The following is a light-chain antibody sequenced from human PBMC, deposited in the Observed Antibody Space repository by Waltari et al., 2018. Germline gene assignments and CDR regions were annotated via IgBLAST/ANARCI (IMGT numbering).Light chain of an antibody. CDR2: KGS. Sequence: SYELTQPPSVSVSPGQMARITCSGDALPKKYAYWYQQKPGQAPVLVIYKGSERPSGIPARFSGSSYGTTVTLTISGVQAEDEADYYCQSADSSGNTYVFGIGTKVTVL. V-gene: IGLV3-25*02. CDR3: QSADSSGNTYV. CDR1: ALPKKY. J-gene: IGLJ1*01.